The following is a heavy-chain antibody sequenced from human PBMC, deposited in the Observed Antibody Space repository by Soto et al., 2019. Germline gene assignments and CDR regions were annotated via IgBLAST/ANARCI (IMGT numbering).Heavy chain of an antibody. CDR3: AREEVAYFGSGSHNWFDP. Sequence: QVQLQESGPGLVKPSQTLSLTCTVSGGSVNVGDHYWSWIRQFPGRGLEWIGYISYSGNTYYNPCRSGRVTLSLDISKSRFSLKRASVTAADTAVYYCAREEVAYFGSGSHNWFDPWGQGTLVTVSS. D-gene: IGHD3-10*01. J-gene: IGHJ5*02. CDR1: GGSVNVGDHY. V-gene: IGHV4-31*03. CDR2: ISYSGNT.